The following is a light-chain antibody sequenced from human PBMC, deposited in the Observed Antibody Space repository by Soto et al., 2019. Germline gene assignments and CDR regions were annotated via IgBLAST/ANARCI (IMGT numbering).Light chain of an antibody. J-gene: IGLJ1*01. CDR1: SSNIGAGYD. Sequence: QAVVTQPPSVSGAPGQRVTISCTGSSSNIGAGYDVHWYQQLPRTAPKLLIYSNNNRPSGVPDRFSVSRSATSASLAITGLLAADEADYYCQSYDSSLSAYVFGTGTKLTVL. V-gene: IGLV1-40*01. CDR2: SNN. CDR3: QSYDSSLSAYV.